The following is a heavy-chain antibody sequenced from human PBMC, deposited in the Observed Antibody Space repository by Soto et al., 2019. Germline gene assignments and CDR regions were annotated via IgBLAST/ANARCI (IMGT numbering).Heavy chain of an antibody. Sequence: GASVKVSCKVSGYTLTELSMHWVRQAPGKGLEWMGGFDPEDGETSYAQKFQGRVTITADESTSTAYMELSSLRSEDTAVYYCARESRYCSGGSCYFLTGIDYWGQGTLVTVSS. CDR2: FDPEDGET. V-gene: IGHV1-24*01. D-gene: IGHD2-15*01. J-gene: IGHJ4*02. CDR1: GYTLTELS. CDR3: ARESRYCSGGSCYFLTGIDY.